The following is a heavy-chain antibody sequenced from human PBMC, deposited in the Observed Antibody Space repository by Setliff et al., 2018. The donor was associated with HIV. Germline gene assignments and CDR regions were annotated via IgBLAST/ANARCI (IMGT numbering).Heavy chain of an antibody. J-gene: IGHJ2*01. Sequence: GSLRLSCSPSGFNFNTYWMTWVRQLPGKGLEWVANIKQDESEKYYVDSVEGRFTISRDNSKYLVYLQMANLRVEDTAVYFCARGRGVFDLWGRGTLVTVSS. V-gene: IGHV3-7*01. CDR2: IKQDESEK. CDR1: GFNFNTYW. D-gene: IGHD2-8*01. CDR3: ARGRGVFDL.